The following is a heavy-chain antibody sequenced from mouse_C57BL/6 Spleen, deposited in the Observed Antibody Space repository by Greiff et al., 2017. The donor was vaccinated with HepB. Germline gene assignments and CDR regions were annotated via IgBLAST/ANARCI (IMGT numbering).Heavy chain of an antibody. J-gene: IGHJ2*01. CDR2: ISDGGSYT. Sequence: EVKLVESGGGLVKPGGSLKLSCAASGFTFSSYALSWVRQTPEKRLEWVATISDGGSYTYYPDNVKGRFTISRDNAKNNLYLQMSHLKSEDTAMYYCARDYDGYYSYYFDYWGQGTTLTVSS. CDR1: GFTFSSYA. V-gene: IGHV5-4*01. D-gene: IGHD2-3*01. CDR3: ARDYDGYYSYYFDY.